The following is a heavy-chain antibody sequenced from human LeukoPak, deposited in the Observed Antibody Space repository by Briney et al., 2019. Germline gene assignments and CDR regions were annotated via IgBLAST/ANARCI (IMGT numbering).Heavy chain of an antibody. V-gene: IGHV4-34*01. D-gene: IGHD3-3*01. Sequence: SPSETLSLTCAVYGGSFSGYYWTWIRQPPGKGLEWIGEINHGGGTNYNPSLKSRVTISVDTSKSQFSVKLNSVTAADTAVYYCARNDYYFDSWGQGTLVTVSS. CDR2: INHGGGT. CDR1: GGSFSGYY. J-gene: IGHJ4*02. CDR3: ARNDYYFDS.